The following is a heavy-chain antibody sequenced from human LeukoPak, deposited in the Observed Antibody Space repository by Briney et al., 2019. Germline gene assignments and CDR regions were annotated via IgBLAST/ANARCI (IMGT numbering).Heavy chain of an antibody. CDR2: ISSSSSYI. V-gene: IGHV3-21*01. J-gene: IGHJ6*02. CDR1: GFTFSSYS. CDR3: ARDDLSGYYYYGMDV. Sequence: GGSLRLSCAASGFTFSSYSMNWVRQAPGKGLEWVSSISSSSSYIYYADSVKGRFTISRDNAKNSLYLQMNSLRAEDTAVYYCARDDLSGYYYYGMDVWGQGTTVTVSS.